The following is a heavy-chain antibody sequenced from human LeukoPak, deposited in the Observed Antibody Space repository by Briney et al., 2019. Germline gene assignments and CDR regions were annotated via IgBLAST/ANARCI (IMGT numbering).Heavy chain of an antibody. J-gene: IGHJ4*02. CDR3: ARRRGSSSWYYFDY. CDR2: MNPNSGDA. Sequence: ASVKVSCKASGYTFTSYDINWVRQAPGQGLEWMGWMNPNSGDAGYAQNFQGRVTMTGDTSISTAYMELYGLRSEDTALYYCARRRGSSSWYYFDYWGQGTLVTVSS. CDR1: GYTFTSYD. V-gene: IGHV1-8*01. D-gene: IGHD6-13*01.